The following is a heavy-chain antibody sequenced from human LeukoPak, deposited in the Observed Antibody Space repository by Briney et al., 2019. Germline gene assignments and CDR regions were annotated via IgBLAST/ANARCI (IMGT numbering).Heavy chain of an antibody. Sequence: GGSLRLSCSAYRFTFSSYAMHWVRQAPGKGLEWVAVISYDGSNKYYADSVKGRFTISRDNSKNTLYLQMNSLRAEDTAVYYCARLYSSRMFDDWGQGTLVTVCS. CDR2: ISYDGSNK. CDR3: ARLYSSRMFDD. J-gene: IGHJ4*02. CDR1: RFTFSSYA. D-gene: IGHD6-13*01. V-gene: IGHV3-30-3*01.